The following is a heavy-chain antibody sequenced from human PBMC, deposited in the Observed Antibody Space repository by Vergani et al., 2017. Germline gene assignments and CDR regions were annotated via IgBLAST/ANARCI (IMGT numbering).Heavy chain of an antibody. V-gene: IGHV4-34*01. D-gene: IGHD6-13*01. CDR3: AGGLIAAASFACQH. CDR2: INHSGST. CDR1: GGSFSGYY. J-gene: IGHJ1*01. Sequence: QVQLQQWGAGLLKPSETLSLTCAVYGGSFSGYYWSWIRQPPGKGLGWIGEINHSGSTNYNPSLKSRVTISVDTSKNQFPLKLSSVTAADTAVYYCAGGLIAAASFACQHWGQGTLVTVSS.